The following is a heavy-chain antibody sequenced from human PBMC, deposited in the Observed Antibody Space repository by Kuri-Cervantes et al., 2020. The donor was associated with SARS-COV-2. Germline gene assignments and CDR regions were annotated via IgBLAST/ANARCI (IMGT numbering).Heavy chain of an antibody. CDR2: ISGSGGST. CDR3: AKRSGSYFDY. D-gene: IGHD1-26*01. CDR1: GFTFSSYA. J-gene: IGHJ4*02. Sequence: LSLTCAASGFTFSSYAMSWVRQAPGKGLEWVSAISGSGGSTYCADSVKGRFTISRDNSKNTLYLQMNSLRAEDTAVYYCAKRSGSYFDYWGQGTLVTVSS. V-gene: IGHV3-23*01.